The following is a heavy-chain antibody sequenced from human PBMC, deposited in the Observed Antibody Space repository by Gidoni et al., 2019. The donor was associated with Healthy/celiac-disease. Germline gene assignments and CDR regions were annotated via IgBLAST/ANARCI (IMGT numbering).Heavy chain of an antibody. CDR2: SKHSGST. V-gene: IGHV4-34*01. CDR1: GGSFSGYS. J-gene: IGHJ2*01. D-gene: IGHD5-12*01. Sequence: QVQLQQWGAGLLKPSETLSLTCAVYGGSFSGYSWSWIRQPPGKGLECIGESKHSGSTNYNPSLKSRVTISVYTSRNQFSLKLSSVTAADTAVYYCARARVEMATISRYFDLWGRGTLVTVSS. CDR3: ARARVEMATISRYFDL.